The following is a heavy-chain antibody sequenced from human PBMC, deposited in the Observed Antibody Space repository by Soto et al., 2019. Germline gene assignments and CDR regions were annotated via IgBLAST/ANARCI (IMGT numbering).Heavy chain of an antibody. J-gene: IGHJ4*02. V-gene: IGHV4-61*01. Sequence: PSETLSLTCTVSGGSVSSSFFYWSWVRQPPGQRLEWIGYIYYTGTTNYNPSLASRVAMSVDTSKKQFTLNLRSLTASDTARYYCARLKTSRGSSLFDSWGQGMLVSVSS. CDR2: IYYTGTT. CDR1: GGSVSSSFFY. CDR3: ARLKTSRGSSLFDS. D-gene: IGHD6-6*01.